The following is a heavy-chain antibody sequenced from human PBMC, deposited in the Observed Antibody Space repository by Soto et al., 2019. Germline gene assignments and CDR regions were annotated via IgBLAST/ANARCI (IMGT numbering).Heavy chain of an antibody. V-gene: IGHV3-21*01. CDR1: GFTFSNYS. J-gene: IGHJ4*02. CDR3: AIPEYYYDTSGGYY. D-gene: IGHD3-22*01. CDR2: ISSSSSYI. Sequence: EVQLVESGGGLVKPGGSLRLSCAASGFTFSNYSMNWVRQAPGKGLEWVSSISSSSSYIYYADSVKGRFTISRDNAKNSLYLQMNSLRAEATAVYYCAIPEYYYDTSGGYYWGQGTLVTVSS.